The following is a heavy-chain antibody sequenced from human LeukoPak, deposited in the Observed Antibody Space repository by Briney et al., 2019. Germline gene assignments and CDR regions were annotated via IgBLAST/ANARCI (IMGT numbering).Heavy chain of an antibody. V-gene: IGHV3-21*01. J-gene: IGHJ4*02. Sequence: GGSLRLSCAASGFTFSDYNMNWVRQAPGKGLEWVSFISSSSVSKFYADSVKGRFTISRDNARNSLYLQMNSLRAEDTAVYYCARGHWGLDYWGRGTLVTVSS. CDR2: ISSSSVSK. D-gene: IGHD7-27*01. CDR3: ARGHWGLDY. CDR1: GFTFSDYN.